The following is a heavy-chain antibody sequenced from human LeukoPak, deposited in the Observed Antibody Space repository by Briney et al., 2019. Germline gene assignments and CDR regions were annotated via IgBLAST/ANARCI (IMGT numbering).Heavy chain of an antibody. Sequence: SETLSLTCAVYGGSFSGYYWSWIRQPPGKGLEWIGEINHSGSTNYNPSLMSRVTISVDTSKNQFSLKLSSVTAADTAMYYCARGREEMGDGYNYFDYWGQGTLVTVSS. V-gene: IGHV4-34*01. CDR3: ARGREEMGDGYNYFDY. CDR2: INHSGST. J-gene: IGHJ4*02. D-gene: IGHD5-24*01. CDR1: GGSFSGYY.